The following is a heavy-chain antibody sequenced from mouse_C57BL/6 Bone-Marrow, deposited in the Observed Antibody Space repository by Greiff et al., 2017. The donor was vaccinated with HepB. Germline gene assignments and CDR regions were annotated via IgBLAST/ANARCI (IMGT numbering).Heavy chain of an antibody. V-gene: IGHV8-12*01. D-gene: IGHD4-1*01. Sequence: QVTLKESGPGILQSSQPLSLTCSFSGFSLSTSGMGVSWIRQPSGKGLEWLAHIYWVDDKRYNPSLKSRLTISKDTSRNQVFLKITSVDTADTATYYCARSGLGRGYFEVWGTGTTVTVSS. CDR1: GFSLSTSGMG. CDR3: ARSGLGRGYFEV. J-gene: IGHJ1*03. CDR2: IYWVDDK.